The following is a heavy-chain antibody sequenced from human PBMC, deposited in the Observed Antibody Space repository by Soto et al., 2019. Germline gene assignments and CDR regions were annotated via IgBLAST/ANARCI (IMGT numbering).Heavy chain of an antibody. CDR2: ISAYNGNT. J-gene: IGHJ5*02. V-gene: IGHV1-18*01. CDR1: GYTFTSYG. CDR3: ARDYHYYDSSGYYS. D-gene: IGHD3-22*01. Sequence: QVQLVQSGAEVKKPGASVKVSCKASGYTFTSYGISWVRQAPGQGLEWMGWISAYNGNTNYAQKLQGRVTMTRDTSTSTVYMELSSLRSEDTVMYYCARDYHYYDSSGYYSWGQGTLVTVSS.